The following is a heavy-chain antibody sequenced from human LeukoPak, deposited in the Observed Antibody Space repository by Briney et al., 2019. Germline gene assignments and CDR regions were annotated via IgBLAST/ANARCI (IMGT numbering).Heavy chain of an antibody. CDR3: AVSRGYSSSYFDY. CDR2: IIPVLGIL. Sequence: SVKVSCKASGGTFSSYSTSWVRQAPGQGLEWMGRIIPVLGILNYEQKFQGRVTITADKSTSTAYMELSSLRSEDTAVYYCAVSRGYSSSYFDYWGQGTLVTVSS. CDR1: GGTFSSYS. V-gene: IGHV1-69*02. J-gene: IGHJ4*02. D-gene: IGHD6-6*01.